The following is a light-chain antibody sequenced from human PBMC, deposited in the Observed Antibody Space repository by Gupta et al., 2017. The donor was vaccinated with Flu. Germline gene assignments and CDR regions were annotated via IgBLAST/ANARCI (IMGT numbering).Light chain of an antibody. V-gene: IGLV2-11*03. CDR2: GGS. CDR3: GSYEGGSTCGV. CDR1: SSEIVGYNF. Sequence: TCSSGRSSEIVGYNFVFWYQQHPGTAPKLMSYGGSQRPSGVPDRFAGSKSGTAASLNITGLQAEDEADYDCGSYEGGSTCGVFGRGTKLTVL. J-gene: IGLJ2*01.